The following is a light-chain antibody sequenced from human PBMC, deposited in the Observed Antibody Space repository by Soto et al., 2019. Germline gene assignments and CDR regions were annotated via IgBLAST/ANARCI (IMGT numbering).Light chain of an antibody. J-gene: IGLJ2*01. CDR3: SSYAGSSTLV. V-gene: IGLV2-14*01. CDR2: EVS. Sequence: QSALTQPASVSGSPGQSVTISCTGTSSDVGGYNYVSWYQQHPGKAPKLMIYEVSKRPSGVPNRFSGSKSGNTASLTISGLQAEDEADYYCSSYAGSSTLVFGGGTQLTVL. CDR1: SSDVGGYNY.